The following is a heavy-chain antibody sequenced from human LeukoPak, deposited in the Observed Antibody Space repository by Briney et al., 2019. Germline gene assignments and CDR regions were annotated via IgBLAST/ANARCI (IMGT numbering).Heavy chain of an antibody. CDR2: ISYDGSNK. CDR3: AKDHDSSGYYYFDY. CDR1: GFTFSSYG. D-gene: IGHD3-22*01. Sequence: GGSLRLSCAASGFTFSSYGMHWVRQAPGKGLEWVAVISYDGSNKYYADSVKGRFTISRDNSKNTLYLQMNSLRAEDTAVYYCAKDHDSSGYYYFDYWGQGTLVTVSS. J-gene: IGHJ4*02. V-gene: IGHV3-30*18.